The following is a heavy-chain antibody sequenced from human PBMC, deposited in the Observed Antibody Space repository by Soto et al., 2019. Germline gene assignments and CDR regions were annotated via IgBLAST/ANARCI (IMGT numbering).Heavy chain of an antibody. CDR3: ARGYHYYDSSGYDKWDAFDI. CDR2: ISSSSSYI. J-gene: IGHJ3*02. D-gene: IGHD3-22*01. Sequence: EVQLVESGGGLVKPGGSLRLSCAASGFTFSSYSMNWVRQAPWKGLEWVSSISSSSSYIYYADSVKGRFTISRANAKNSLSLQMNSLRAEVTAVYYCARGYHYYDSSGYDKWDAFDIWGQGTMVTVSS. CDR1: GFTFSSYS. V-gene: IGHV3-21*01.